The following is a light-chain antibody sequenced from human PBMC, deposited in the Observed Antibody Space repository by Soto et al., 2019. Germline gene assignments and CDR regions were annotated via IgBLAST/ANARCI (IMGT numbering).Light chain of an antibody. J-gene: IGKJ1*01. V-gene: IGKV1-5*01. CDR2: DAS. CDR3: QQYTTYWT. Sequence: QEEEKAPKLLIYDASSLHSGVPSRFSGSGSGTEFTLTISSLQPDDSATYYCQQYTTYWTFGQGTKVDIK.